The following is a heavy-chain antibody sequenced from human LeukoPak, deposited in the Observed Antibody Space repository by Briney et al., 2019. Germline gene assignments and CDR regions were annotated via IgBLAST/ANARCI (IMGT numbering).Heavy chain of an antibody. CDR1: GGSISSGGYY. Sequence: PSQTLSLTCTVSGGSISSGGYYWSWIRQPPGKGLEWIGYIYHSGSTYYNPSLKSRVTISVDRSKNQFSLKLSSVTAADTAVYYCARFSSSSIPLVDYWGQGTLVTVSS. CDR3: ARFSSSSIPLVDY. V-gene: IGHV4-30-2*01. D-gene: IGHD6-6*01. J-gene: IGHJ4*02. CDR2: IYHSGST.